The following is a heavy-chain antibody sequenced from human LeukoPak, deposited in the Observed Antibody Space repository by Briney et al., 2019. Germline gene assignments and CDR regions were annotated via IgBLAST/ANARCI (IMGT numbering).Heavy chain of an antibody. J-gene: IGHJ5*02. CDR1: GFTFSSYG. V-gene: IGHV3-30*02. Sequence: GGSLRLSCAASGFTFSSYGMHWVRQAPGKGLEWVAFTRYDGSNKYYADSVKGRFTISRDNSKNTLYLQMNSLRAEDTAVYYCAKDTTPPKAGFDPWGQGTLVTVSS. CDR2: TRYDGSNK. CDR3: AKDTTPPKAGFDP. D-gene: IGHD1-14*01.